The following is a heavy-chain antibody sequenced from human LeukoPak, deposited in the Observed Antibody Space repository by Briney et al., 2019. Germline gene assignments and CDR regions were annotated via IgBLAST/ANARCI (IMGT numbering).Heavy chain of an antibody. J-gene: IGHJ4*02. Sequence: AETLSLTCTVSGGSISSYYWIWVRQPPGKGLGWNGYAFYVGRTNYDASLKSRVTISGDTSKNQFSLRLNSVTAADTAVYYCARHTPVGYSNAWYYFDYWGQGTPVTVSS. D-gene: IGHD1-26*01. V-gene: IGHV4-59*08. CDR3: ARHTPVGYSNAWYYFDY. CDR2: AFYVGRT. CDR1: GGSISSYY.